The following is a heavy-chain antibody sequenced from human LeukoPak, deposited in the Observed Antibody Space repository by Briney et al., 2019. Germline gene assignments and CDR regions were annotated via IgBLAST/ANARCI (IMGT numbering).Heavy chain of an antibody. J-gene: IGHJ3*02. V-gene: IGHV4-59*08. CDR3: ARSERIIMILGGAFDI. Sequence: PSETLSLTCTVSGDSISSYYWSWIRQPPGEGLEWIGYIYYSGSTNYSPSLKSRVTISVDTSKNQFSLKLSSVTAADTAVYYCARSERIIMILGGAFDIWGQGTVVIVSS. D-gene: IGHD3-22*01. CDR2: IYYSGST. CDR1: GDSISSYY.